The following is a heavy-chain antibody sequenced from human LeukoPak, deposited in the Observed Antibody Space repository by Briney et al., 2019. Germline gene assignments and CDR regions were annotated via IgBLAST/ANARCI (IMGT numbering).Heavy chain of an antibody. V-gene: IGHV3-74*01. J-gene: IGHJ5*01. Sequence: GGSLRLSCTASTRYFTNYWMHWVRKVPGKGLAWLSRIDRDGLREDYADSVRGRFTISRHNAKSTTYLQMNSLRAEDTAVYYCGTSRWSGVVDSWGQGTLVTVSS. D-gene: IGHD3-3*01. CDR1: TRYFTNYW. CDR2: IDRDGLRE. CDR3: GTSRWSGVVDS.